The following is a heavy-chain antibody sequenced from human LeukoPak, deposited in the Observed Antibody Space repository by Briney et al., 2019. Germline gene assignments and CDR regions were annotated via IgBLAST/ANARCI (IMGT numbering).Heavy chain of an antibody. J-gene: IGHJ1*01. Sequence: NPGGSLRLSCAASGFTFRNAWMSWVRQAPGKGLEWVGRIKSKTDGGTTDYAAPVKGRFTISRDDSKNTLYVQMNSLETEDTAVYYCTTDGFIYGPVLQLWGQGTLVTVSS. D-gene: IGHD5-18*01. V-gene: IGHV3-15*01. CDR1: GFTFRNAW. CDR3: TTDGFIYGPVLQL. CDR2: IKSKTDGGTT.